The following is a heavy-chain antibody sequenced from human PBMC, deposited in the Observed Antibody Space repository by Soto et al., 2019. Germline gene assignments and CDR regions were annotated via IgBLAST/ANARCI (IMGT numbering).Heavy chain of an antibody. J-gene: IGHJ3*02. CDR2: IYYSGST. V-gene: IGHV4-31*03. CDR1: GGSVSSGLYY. D-gene: IGHD3-3*01. CDR3: ARDPKLTILAPAI. Sequence: QVQLQESGPGLVKPSQTLSLTCTVSGGSVSSGLYYWSWIRQHPGKGLEWIGYIYYSGSTYYNPSLKSRVFKSVDTSNNQFSLKLSSVTAADTAVYYCARDPKLTILAPAIWGQGTMVTVSS.